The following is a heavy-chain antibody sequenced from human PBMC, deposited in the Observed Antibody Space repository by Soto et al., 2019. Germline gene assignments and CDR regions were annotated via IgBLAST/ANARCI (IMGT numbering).Heavy chain of an antibody. J-gene: IGHJ3*02. CDR1: GGSISSSSYY. Sequence: QLQLQESGPGLVKPSETMSLTCTVSGGSISSSSYYWGWIRQPPGKGLEWIGSIYYSGSTYYNPSLKSRVTISVDTSKNQFSLKLSSVTAADTAVYYCARQPKDAFDILGQGTMVTVSS. V-gene: IGHV4-39*01. CDR3: ARQPKDAFDI. CDR2: IYYSGST.